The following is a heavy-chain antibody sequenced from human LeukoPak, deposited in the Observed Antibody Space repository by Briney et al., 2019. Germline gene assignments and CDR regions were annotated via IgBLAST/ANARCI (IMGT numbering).Heavy chain of an antibody. CDR1: GYSFTSYW. CDR3: ARHGPYGDYGGDAFDI. CDR2: IYPGDSDT. Sequence: GESLKISCKGSGYSFTSYWIGWVRQMPGKGLEWMGIIYPGDSDTRYSPSFQGQVTISADKSISTAYLQWSSLKASDTAMYYCARHGPYGDYGGDAFDIWGQGTMVTVSS. D-gene: IGHD4-17*01. J-gene: IGHJ3*02. V-gene: IGHV5-51*01.